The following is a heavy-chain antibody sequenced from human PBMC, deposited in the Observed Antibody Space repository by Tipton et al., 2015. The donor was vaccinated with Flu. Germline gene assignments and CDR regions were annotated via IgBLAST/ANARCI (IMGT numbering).Heavy chain of an antibody. V-gene: IGHV3-7*01. CDR2: IKEDGSEK. CDR1: GFSFSRHW. Sequence: SLRLSCAASGFSFSRHWMKWGRQAPGKGLEWVANIKEDGSEKYYVDSVKGRFTISRDNAKNSLYLQMSSLRAEDTAAYYCVRDDGSTSVDYWGQGTLVSVSS. CDR3: VRDDGSTSVDY. J-gene: IGHJ4*02. D-gene: IGHD3-10*01.